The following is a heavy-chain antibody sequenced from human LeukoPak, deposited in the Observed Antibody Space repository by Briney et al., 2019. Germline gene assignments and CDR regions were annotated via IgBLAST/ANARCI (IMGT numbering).Heavy chain of an antibody. CDR1: GYSFTSYW. Sequence: GESLKISYKGSGYSFTSYWIGWVRQMPGKGLEGMGIIYPGDSDTRYSPSFQGQVTISADKSISTAYLQWSSLKASDTAMYYCARNRNGGSGSYGNWFDPWGQGTLVTVSS. J-gene: IGHJ5*02. V-gene: IGHV5-51*01. CDR2: IYPGDSDT. CDR3: ARNRNGGSGSYGNWFDP. D-gene: IGHD3-10*01.